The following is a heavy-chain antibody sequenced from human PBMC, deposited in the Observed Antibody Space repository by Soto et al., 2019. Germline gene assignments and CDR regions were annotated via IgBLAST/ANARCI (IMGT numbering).Heavy chain of an antibody. CDR2: IFYDGSKI. CDR1: GFSFSSSG. Sequence: PGGSLRLSCAASGFSFSSSGMHWVRQAPGKGLEWVADIFYDGSKIHYADSVKGRSTISRDNSKNTVHLQMNSLRPEDTAVYYCAKDLTGPYDYWGQGTLVTVSS. V-gene: IGHV3-30*18. CDR3: AKDLTGPYDY. J-gene: IGHJ4*02. D-gene: IGHD3-9*01.